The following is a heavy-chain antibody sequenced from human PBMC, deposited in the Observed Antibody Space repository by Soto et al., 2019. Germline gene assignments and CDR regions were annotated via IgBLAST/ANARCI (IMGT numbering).Heavy chain of an antibody. CDR3: ARGHDYGNLYYYHMDV. CDR1: GGSFSGYY. Sequence: SETLSLTCAVYGGSFSGYYWSWIRQPPGKGLEWIGEINHSGSTNYNPSLKSRVTISVDTSKNQFSLKLSSVTAADTAVYYCARGHDYGNLYYYHMDVWGKGTTVTVSS. D-gene: IGHD4-17*01. J-gene: IGHJ6*03. CDR2: INHSGST. V-gene: IGHV4-34*01.